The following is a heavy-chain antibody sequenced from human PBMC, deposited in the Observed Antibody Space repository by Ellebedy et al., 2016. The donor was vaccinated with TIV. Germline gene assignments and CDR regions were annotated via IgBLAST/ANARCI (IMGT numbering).Heavy chain of an antibody. CDR3: AREALALAGSRFIQYSMDV. CDR2: INPNSGGT. D-gene: IGHD6-19*01. V-gene: IGHV1-2*02. CDR1: GGTFNNYA. J-gene: IGHJ6*02. Sequence: AASVTVSCKASGGTFNNYAINWVRQAPGQGLEWMGSINPNSGGTNFAQKFQGMVTMTRDTSISTVYMVLNSLRSDDTAGYYCAREALALAGSRFIQYSMDVWGQGTSVTVSS.